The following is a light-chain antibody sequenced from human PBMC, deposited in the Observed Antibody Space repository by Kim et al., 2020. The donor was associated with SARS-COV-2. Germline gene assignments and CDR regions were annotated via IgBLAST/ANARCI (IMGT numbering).Light chain of an antibody. J-gene: IGKJ1*01. CDR2: DAS. CDR3: QHYDSPPLT. CDR1: QKDSSNF. Sequence: AFSGIARQKDSSNFLSWNQQQRGPPPRLLIYDASSTTAGLPDRFSSSGSRTDFTLTISGLQPEVFAVYSCQHYDSPPLTFGQGTKVDIK. V-gene: IGKV3-20*01.